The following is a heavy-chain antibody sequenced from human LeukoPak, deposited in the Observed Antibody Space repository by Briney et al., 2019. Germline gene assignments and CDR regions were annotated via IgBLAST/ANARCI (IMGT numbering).Heavy chain of an antibody. Sequence: GGSLRLSCAASGFTFSSYAMTWVRQAPGKGLEWVSGISNSGGFTYYADSVEGRLTISRDNSKNTLYLQMNSLRAEDTALYYCAILYSTNYWGQGTLVTVPS. CDR1: GFTFSSYA. CDR2: ISNSGGFT. CDR3: AILYSTNY. V-gene: IGHV3-23*01. D-gene: IGHD6-13*01. J-gene: IGHJ4*02.